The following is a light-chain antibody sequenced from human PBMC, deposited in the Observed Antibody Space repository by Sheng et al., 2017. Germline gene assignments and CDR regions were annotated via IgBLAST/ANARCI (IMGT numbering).Light chain of an antibody. CDR3: QQSYSTPLT. CDR1: QTLNNA. J-gene: IGKJ4*01. V-gene: IGKV1-5*03. Sequence: IQMTQSPSTLSASVGDRVTITCRASQTLNNALAWYQVKPGKAPKFLIYQASTLQQGVPSRFSGSGSGTEFTLTISNLQPDDFATYYCQQSYSTPLTFGGGTKVEIK. CDR2: QAS.